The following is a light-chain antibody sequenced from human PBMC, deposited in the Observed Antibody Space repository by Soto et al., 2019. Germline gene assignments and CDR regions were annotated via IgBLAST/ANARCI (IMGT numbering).Light chain of an antibody. CDR1: QTLVDSDGNTF. Sequence: DVVMTQSPLSLPVTLGQPASISCRSSQTLVDSDGNTFLNWYHQRPGQSPRRLIYKISNRDSGVPDRFSGSGSGTDFTLKISRVEAEDVGVYYCMQALQSPRTFGQGTKVDIK. CDR3: MQALQSPRT. V-gene: IGKV2-30*01. J-gene: IGKJ1*01. CDR2: KIS.